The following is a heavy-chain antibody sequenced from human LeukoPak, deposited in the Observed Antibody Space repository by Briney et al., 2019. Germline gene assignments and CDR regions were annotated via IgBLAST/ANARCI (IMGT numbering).Heavy chain of an antibody. Sequence: PSETLSLTCTVSGGSISSSSYYWGWIRQPPGKGLEWIGSIYYSGSTYYNPSLKSRVTISVDTSKNQFSLKLSSVTAADTAVYYCARVPPANYGDSDWFDPWGQGTLVTVSS. CDR3: ARVPPANYGDSDWFDP. J-gene: IGHJ5*02. CDR2: IYYSGST. CDR1: GGSISSSSYY. V-gene: IGHV4-39*01. D-gene: IGHD3-10*01.